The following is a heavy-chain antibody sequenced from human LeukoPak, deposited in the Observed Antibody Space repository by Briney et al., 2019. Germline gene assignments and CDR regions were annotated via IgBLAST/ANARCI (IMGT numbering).Heavy chain of an antibody. J-gene: IGHJ4*02. CDR2: INWNGGST. V-gene: IGHV3-20*04. Sequence: GGSLRLSCAASGFTFSSYWMSWVRQAPGKGLERVSGINWNGGSTGYADSVKGRFTISRDNAKNSLYLQMNNLRVEDTAVYYCARDQPIGYNYGYPFDNWGQGTLVTVSS. CDR1: GFTFSSYW. D-gene: IGHD5-18*01. CDR3: ARDQPIGYNYGYPFDN.